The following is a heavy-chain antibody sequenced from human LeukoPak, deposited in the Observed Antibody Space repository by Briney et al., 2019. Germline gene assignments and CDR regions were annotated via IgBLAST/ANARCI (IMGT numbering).Heavy chain of an antibody. CDR2: ISGSGGST. CDR1: GFTFTSYA. Sequence: GGSLRLSCAASGFTFTSYAMSWVRQAPGKRLEWVSAISGSGGSTYYAESVKGRFTISRDNSKNTLYLQLNSLRAEDTAVYYCAKLTGFIAAAYAFWGQGTLVAVSS. J-gene: IGHJ4*02. D-gene: IGHD6-13*01. V-gene: IGHV3-23*01. CDR3: AKLTGFIAAAYAF.